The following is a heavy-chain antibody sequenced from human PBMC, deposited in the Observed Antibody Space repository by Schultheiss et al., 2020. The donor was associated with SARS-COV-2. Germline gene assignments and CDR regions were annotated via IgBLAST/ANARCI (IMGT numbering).Heavy chain of an antibody. D-gene: IGHD6-19*01. CDR3: ARVDSSAWDGMDV. Sequence: GGSLRLSCAASGFTFSSYAMHWVRQAPGKGLEWVSSISSSSSFIYYADSVKGRFTISRDNAKNSLFLQMNSLRAEDTAVYFCARVDSSAWDGMDVWGQGTTVTVSS. V-gene: IGHV3-21*01. CDR2: ISSSSSFI. J-gene: IGHJ6*02. CDR1: GFTFSSYA.